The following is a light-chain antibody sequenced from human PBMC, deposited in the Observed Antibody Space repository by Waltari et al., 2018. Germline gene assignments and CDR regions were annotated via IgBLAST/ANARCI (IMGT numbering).Light chain of an antibody. V-gene: IGLV2-14*03. Sequence: CYRQTPDKAPHLIIFDVTYRPAGISARFSGSKSGSTASLTISGLQSDDEADYYCASYTSSSNYVFGSGTTVTV. CDR3: ASYTSSSNYV. J-gene: IGLJ1*01. CDR2: DVT.